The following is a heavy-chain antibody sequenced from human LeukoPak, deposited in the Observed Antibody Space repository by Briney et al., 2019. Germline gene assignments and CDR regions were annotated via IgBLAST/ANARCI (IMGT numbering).Heavy chain of an antibody. J-gene: IGHJ4*02. CDR1: GYTFTSYY. CDR2: INPSGGDT. D-gene: IGHD1-14*01. V-gene: IGHV1-46*01. CDR3: AREVMDNLRFDY. Sequence: ASVKVSCKASGYTFTSYYMHWVRQAPGQGLEWMGIINPSGGDTSYAQKFQGRLTMTRDTSTNTVYMELTSLRSEDTAIYYCAREVMDNLRFDYWGQGTLVTVSS.